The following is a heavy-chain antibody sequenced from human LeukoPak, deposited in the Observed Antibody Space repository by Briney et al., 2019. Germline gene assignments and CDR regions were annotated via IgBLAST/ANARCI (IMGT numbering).Heavy chain of an antibody. CDR2: IKLDGSEK. V-gene: IGHV3-7*05. J-gene: IGHJ4*02. Sequence: GGTLRLSCVVSGFTFSRYWMTWARQAPGKGLEWVANIKLDGSEKYYVDSVKDRFTISRDNAKNSLYLQMNSLRAEDTAVYYCAAYGIVVSALDYWGQGTLVTVSS. D-gene: IGHD3-22*01. CDR3: AAYGIVVSALDY. CDR1: GFTFSRYW.